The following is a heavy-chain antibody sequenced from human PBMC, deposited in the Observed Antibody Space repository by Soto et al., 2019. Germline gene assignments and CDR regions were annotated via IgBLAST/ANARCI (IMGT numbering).Heavy chain of an antibody. V-gene: IGHV4-31*03. D-gene: IGHD3-10*01. J-gene: IGHJ5*02. CDR3: ARRAVMVRGVIISNWFDP. Sequence: QVQLQESGPGLVKPSQTLSLTCTVSGGSISSGGYYWSWIRQHPGKGLEWIGYIYYSGSTYYNPSLKSRVTISVETSKNQFSLKLSSVTAADTAVYYCARRAVMVRGVIISNWFDPWGQGTLVTVSS. CDR1: GGSISSGGYY. CDR2: IYYSGST.